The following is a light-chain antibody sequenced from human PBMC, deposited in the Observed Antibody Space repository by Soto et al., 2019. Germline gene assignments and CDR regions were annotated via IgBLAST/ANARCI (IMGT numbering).Light chain of an antibody. J-gene: IGKJ3*01. Sequence: DIQMTQSPSSLSASVGDRVTITCQASQAITNSLNWYQQKPGKAPKVLIYEASILETGVPSRFSGSGSGTDFTFTISSLQPEDVATYYCQQYDNVPLTFGPGTTVDLE. CDR3: QQYDNVPLT. CDR1: QAITNS. V-gene: IGKV1-33*01. CDR2: EAS.